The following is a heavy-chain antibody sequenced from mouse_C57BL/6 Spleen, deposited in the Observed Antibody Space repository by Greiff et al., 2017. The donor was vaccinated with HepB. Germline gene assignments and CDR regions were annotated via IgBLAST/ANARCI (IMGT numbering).Heavy chain of an antibody. V-gene: IGHV2-6-1*01. CDR1: GFSLTSYG. D-gene: IGHD2-1*01. J-gene: IGHJ4*01. CDR2: IWSDGST. Sequence: QVQLQQSGPGLVAPSQSLSITCTVSGFSLTSYGVHWVRQPPGKGLEWLVVIWSDGSTTYNSALKSRLSISKDNSKSQVFLKMNSLQTDDTAMYYCARHGGYGNYAMDYWGQGTSVTVSS. CDR3: ARHGGYGNYAMDY.